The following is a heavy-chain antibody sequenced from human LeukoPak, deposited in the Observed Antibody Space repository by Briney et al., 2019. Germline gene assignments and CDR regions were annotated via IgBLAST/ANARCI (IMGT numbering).Heavy chain of an antibody. Sequence: GGSLRLSCAASGFTFSNYNMNWVRQAPGKGLEWVSSISTSSSYIYYADSVRGRFTISRDNAKNSLYLQMNSLRAEDTAVYYCARDRTRVTTTGYMDVWGKGTTVTVSS. V-gene: IGHV3-21*01. CDR1: GFTFSNYN. CDR3: ARDRTRVTTTGYMDV. J-gene: IGHJ6*03. CDR2: ISTSSSYI. D-gene: IGHD1-14*01.